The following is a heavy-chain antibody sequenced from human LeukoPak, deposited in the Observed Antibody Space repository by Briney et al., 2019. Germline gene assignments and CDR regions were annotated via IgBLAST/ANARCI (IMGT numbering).Heavy chain of an antibody. D-gene: IGHD4-17*01. CDR3: AREDLDYGDYFDY. Sequence: PSETLSLTCTVSGGSISSGDYYWSWIRQPPGKGLEWIGYIYYSGSTYYNPSLKSRVTISVDTSKNQFSLKLSSVTAADTAVYYCAREDLDYGDYFDYWGQGTLVTDSS. CDR2: IYYSGST. CDR1: GGSISSGDYY. V-gene: IGHV4-30-4*01. J-gene: IGHJ4*02.